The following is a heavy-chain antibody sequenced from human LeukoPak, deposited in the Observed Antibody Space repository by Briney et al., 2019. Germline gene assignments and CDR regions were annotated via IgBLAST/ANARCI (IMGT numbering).Heavy chain of an antibody. J-gene: IGHJ5*02. CDR3: ARDQDGYGNWFDP. V-gene: IGHV3-74*01. D-gene: IGHD5-24*01. CDR2: INSDGSST. Sequence: GGSLRLSCAASGFTFSSYWMHWVRHAPGKGLVWVSRINSDGSSTIYADSVKGRFTISRDNAKNTLYLQMNSLRAEDTAVYYCARDQDGYGNWFDPWGQGTLVTVSS. CDR1: GFTFSSYW.